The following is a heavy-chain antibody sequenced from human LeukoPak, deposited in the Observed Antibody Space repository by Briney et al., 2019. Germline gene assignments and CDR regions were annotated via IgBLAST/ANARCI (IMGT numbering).Heavy chain of an antibody. J-gene: IGHJ4*02. CDR2: VSHDGSAK. CDR1: GFSLRNHG. V-gene: IGHV3-30*18. CDR3: TKELGASGSSHMCYFDY. Sequence: QPGRSLILSCAASGFSLRNHGMNWVRQAPGKGLEWVAVVSHDGSAKFYADSVEGRFTISRDNPSNILYLQMNSLRPEDTAVYYCTKELGASGSSHMCYFDYWGQGILVTVS. D-gene: IGHD3-10*01.